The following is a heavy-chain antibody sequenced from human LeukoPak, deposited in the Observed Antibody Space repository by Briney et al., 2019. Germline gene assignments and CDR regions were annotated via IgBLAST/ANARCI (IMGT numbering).Heavy chain of an antibody. Sequence: GGSLRLSCAASGLTFSSYAMSWVRQAPGKGLEWVSAISGSGGSTYYADSVKGRFTISRDNSKNTLYLQMNSLRAEDTAVYYCAKEVDYCGGDCYSGFDYWGQGTLVTVSS. D-gene: IGHD2-21*01. J-gene: IGHJ4*02. CDR1: GLTFSSYA. CDR3: AKEVDYCGGDCYSGFDY. CDR2: ISGSGGST. V-gene: IGHV3-23*01.